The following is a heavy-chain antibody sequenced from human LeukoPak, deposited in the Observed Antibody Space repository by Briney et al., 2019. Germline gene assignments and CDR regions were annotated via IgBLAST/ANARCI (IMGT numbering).Heavy chain of an antibody. J-gene: IGHJ6*03. CDR3: ARRGGPKYYYYYYYMDV. V-gene: IGHV1-2*02. D-gene: IGHD6-25*01. Sequence: ASVKVSCKASGYTFTGYYMHWVRQAPGQGLEWMGWINPNSGGTNYAQKFQGRVTMTRDTSISTAYMELSRLRSDDTAVYYCARRGGPKYYYYYYYMDVWGKGTTVTVSS. CDR2: INPNSGGT. CDR1: GYTFTGYY.